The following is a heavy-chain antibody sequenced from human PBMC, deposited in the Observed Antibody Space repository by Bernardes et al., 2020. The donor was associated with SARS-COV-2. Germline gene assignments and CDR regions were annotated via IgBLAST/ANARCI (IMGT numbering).Heavy chain of an antibody. CDR1: GFTFRVHR. CDR3: FSDLRGIMGY. Sequence: GGSLRLSCAASGFTFRVHRMHWVRQVPGKGLVWVSRMDPDGRIINYADSVRGRFTIFRDNAKNTLYLQMNSLRAEDTAVYYCFSDLRGIMGYWGQGTLGTVSS. D-gene: IGHD3-3*02. CDR2: MDPDGRII. V-gene: IGHV3-74*01. J-gene: IGHJ4*02.